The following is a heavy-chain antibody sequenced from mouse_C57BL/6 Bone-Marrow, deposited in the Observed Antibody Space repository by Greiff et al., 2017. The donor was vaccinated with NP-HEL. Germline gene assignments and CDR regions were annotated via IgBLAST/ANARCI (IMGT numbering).Heavy chain of an antibody. J-gene: IGHJ2*01. D-gene: IGHD2-14*01. Sequence: EVKLMESGGDLVKPGGSLKLSCAASGFTFSSYGMSWVRQTPDKRLEWVATISSGGSYTYYPDSVKGRFTISRDNAKNTLYLQMSSLKSEDTAMYYCARHGAYRGTGWGQGTTLTVSS. CDR1: GFTFSSYG. V-gene: IGHV5-6*01. CDR2: ISSGGSYT. CDR3: ARHGAYRGTG.